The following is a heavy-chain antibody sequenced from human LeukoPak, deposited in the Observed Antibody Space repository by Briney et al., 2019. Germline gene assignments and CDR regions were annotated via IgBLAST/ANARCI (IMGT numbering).Heavy chain of an antibody. J-gene: IGHJ6*04. CDR3: ARRGVVQPGSKSHYYFRMDV. CDR2: VYYNGST. CDR1: GGSISTTSYF. Sequence: SETLSLTCTVSGGSISTTSYFWGWVRQPPGKGLEWIGSVYYNGSTYYIPSLKSRATISLDTSKNQFSLRVTSVTAADTALYFCARRGVVQPGSKSHYYFRMDVWGKGTTVTVSS. V-gene: IGHV4-39*01. D-gene: IGHD2-2*01.